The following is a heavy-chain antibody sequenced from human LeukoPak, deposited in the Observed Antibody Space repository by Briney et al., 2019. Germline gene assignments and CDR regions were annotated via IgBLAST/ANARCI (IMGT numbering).Heavy chain of an antibody. J-gene: IGHJ5*02. CDR2: IYYSGST. V-gene: IGHV4-59*08. CDR1: GGSISSYY. Sequence: SETLSLTCTGSGGSISSYYWSWIRQPPGKGLEWIGYIYYSGSTSYNPSLKSRVTISVDTSKNQFSLKLSSVTAADTAVYYCARHRPRYDSSGYYYRSDWFDPWGQGTLVTVSS. D-gene: IGHD3-22*01. CDR3: ARHRPRYDSSGYYYRSDWFDP.